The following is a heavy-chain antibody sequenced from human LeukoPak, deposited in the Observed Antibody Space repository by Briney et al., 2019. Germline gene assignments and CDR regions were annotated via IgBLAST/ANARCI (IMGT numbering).Heavy chain of an antibody. Sequence: PSETLSLTCTVSGGSISSSSYYWGWIRQPPGKGLEWIGSIYYSGSTYYNPSLKSRVTISVDTSKNQFSLKLSSVTAADTAVYYCAWGYSSGWHAYYYMDVWGKGTTVTVSS. V-gene: IGHV4-39*01. CDR3: AWGYSSGWHAYYYMDV. CDR2: IYYSGST. D-gene: IGHD6-19*01. J-gene: IGHJ6*03. CDR1: GGSISSSSYY.